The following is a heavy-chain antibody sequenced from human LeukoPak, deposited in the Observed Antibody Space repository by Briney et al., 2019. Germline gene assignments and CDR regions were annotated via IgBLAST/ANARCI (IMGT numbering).Heavy chain of an antibody. CDR3: ARSSYCGGDCLQTFEY. V-gene: IGHV3-20*04. J-gene: IGHJ4*02. D-gene: IGHD2-21*02. Sequence: GGSLRLSCAASGFTVSSNYMSWVRQAPGKGLEWVSTINWNGGSTGYADSVKGRFTISRDNAKNFLYLQMNSLRAEDTALYYCARSSYCGGDCLQTFEYWGQGTLVTVSS. CDR2: INWNGGST. CDR1: GFTVSSNY.